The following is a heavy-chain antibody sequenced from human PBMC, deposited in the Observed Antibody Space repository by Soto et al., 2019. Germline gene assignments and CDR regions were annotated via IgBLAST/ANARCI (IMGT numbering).Heavy chain of an antibody. CDR3: ARRYSSGWYGNWFDP. V-gene: IGHV4-34*01. CDR1: GGSFSGYY. CDR2: INHSGST. J-gene: IGHJ5*02. Sequence: SETLSLTCAVYGGSFSGYYWSWIRQPPGKGLEWIGEINHSGSTNYNPSLKSRVTISVDTSKNQFSLKLSSVTAADTAVYYCARRYSSGWYGNWFDPWGPGTLVTVST. D-gene: IGHD6-19*01.